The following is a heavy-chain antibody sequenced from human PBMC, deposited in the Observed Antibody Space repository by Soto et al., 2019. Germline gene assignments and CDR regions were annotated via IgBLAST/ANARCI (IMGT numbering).Heavy chain of an antibody. CDR2: IYYSGST. CDR1: VGSISSSSYY. CDR3: ARHGFSSGWYFGDYYYGMDV. Sequence: SETLSLTCTVSVGSISSSSYYWGWIRQPPGKGLEWIGSIYYSGSTYYNPSLKSRVTISVDTSKNQFSLKLSSVTAADTAVYYCARHGFSSGWYFGDYYYGMDVWGQGTTVTVSS. J-gene: IGHJ6*02. V-gene: IGHV4-39*01. D-gene: IGHD6-19*01.